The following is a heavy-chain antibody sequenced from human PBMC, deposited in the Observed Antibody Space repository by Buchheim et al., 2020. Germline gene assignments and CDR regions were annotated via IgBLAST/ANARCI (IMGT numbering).Heavy chain of an antibody. V-gene: IGHV4-34*01. CDR2: INHSGST. CDR3: ARGKAAAGRKCRWLCDYYMDV. D-gene: IGHD6-13*01. Sequence: QVQLQQWGAGLLKPSETLSLTCAVYGGSFSGYYWSWIRQPPGKGLEWIGEINHSGSTNYNPSLKSRVTISVDTSKNQFSLKLSSVTAADTAVYYCARGKAAAGRKCRWLCDYYMDVWGKGTT. J-gene: IGHJ6*03. CDR1: GGSFSGYY.